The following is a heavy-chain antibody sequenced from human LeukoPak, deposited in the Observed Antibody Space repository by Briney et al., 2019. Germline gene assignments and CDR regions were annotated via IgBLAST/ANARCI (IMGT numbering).Heavy chain of an antibody. CDR3: AKGSGSYYVGKWSPLAEYFQH. D-gene: IGHD1-26*01. Sequence: SGGSLRLSCAASGFTFSSYWMSWVRQAPGKGLEWVANIKQDGSEKYYVDSVKGRFTISRDNAKNSLYLQMNSLRAEDTAVYYCAKGSGSYYVGKWSPLAEYFQHWGQGTLVTVSS. CDR2: IKQDGSEK. J-gene: IGHJ1*01. CDR1: GFTFSSYW. V-gene: IGHV3-7*01.